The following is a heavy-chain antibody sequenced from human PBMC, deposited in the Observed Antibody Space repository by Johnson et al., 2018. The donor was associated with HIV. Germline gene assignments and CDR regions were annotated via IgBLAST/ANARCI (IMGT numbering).Heavy chain of an antibody. CDR3: ARDGGYSYGDAFDI. V-gene: IGHV3-64*01. CDR2: ISSNGGST. J-gene: IGHJ3*02. D-gene: IGHD5-18*01. Sequence: VQLVESGGGLVQPGGSLRLSCAASGFTFSSYAMHWVRQAPGKGLEYVSAISSNGGSTYYATSVKDRFIISRDNSKNTLYLQMNSLRAEDTAVYYCARDGGYSYGDAFDIWGQGTMVTVSS. CDR1: GFTFSSYA.